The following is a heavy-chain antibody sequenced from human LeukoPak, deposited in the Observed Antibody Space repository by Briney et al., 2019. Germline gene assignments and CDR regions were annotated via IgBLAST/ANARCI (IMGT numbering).Heavy chain of an antibody. V-gene: IGHV3-66*02. J-gene: IGHJ4*02. CDR1: GFTVSSNY. CDR2: IYSGGST. D-gene: IGHD1-26*01. Sequence: GGSLRLSCAASGFTVSSNYMSWVRQAPGKGLEWASVIYSGGSTYYADSVKGRFTISRDNSKNTLYLQMNSLRAEDTAVYYCAREWRGLLDYWGQGTLVTVSS. CDR3: AREWRGLLDY.